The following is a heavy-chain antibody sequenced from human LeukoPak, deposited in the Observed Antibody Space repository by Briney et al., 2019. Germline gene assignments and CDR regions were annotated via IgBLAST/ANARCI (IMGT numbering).Heavy chain of an antibody. CDR2: TSSDLNVK. V-gene: IGHV3-30-3*01. J-gene: IGHJ4*02. CDR3: VSFYETY. D-gene: IGHD2/OR15-2a*01. CDR1: GFTFRNYV. Sequence: PGGSLRLSCAASGFTFRNYVIHWVRQAPGKGLEWVAVTSSDLNVKSYADSVKGRFTISKDNAKNTVYLQMNNLRAEDTAVYYCVSFYETYWGRGTLVTVSS.